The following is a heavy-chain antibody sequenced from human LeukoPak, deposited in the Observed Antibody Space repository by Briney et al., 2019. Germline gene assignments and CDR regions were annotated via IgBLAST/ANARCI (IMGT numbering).Heavy chain of an antibody. Sequence: GGSLRLSCAASGFTVSSNYMSWVRQAPGKGLEWVSAISGSGGSTYYADSVKGRFTISRDNSKNTLYLQMNSLRAEDTAVYYCAKDRYGDYGLDAFDIWGQGTMVTVSS. CDR3: AKDRYGDYGLDAFDI. V-gene: IGHV3-23*01. J-gene: IGHJ3*02. CDR2: ISGSGGST. CDR1: GFTVSSNY. D-gene: IGHD4-17*01.